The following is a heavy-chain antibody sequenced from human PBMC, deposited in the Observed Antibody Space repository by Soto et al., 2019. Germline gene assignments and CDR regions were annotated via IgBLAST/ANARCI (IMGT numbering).Heavy chain of an antibody. J-gene: IGHJ3*01. V-gene: IGHV3-23*01. CDR2: ISGSGGVT. CDR3: AKIHSGSSEDAFDV. CDR1: GFTFSSYA. Sequence: EVQLLESGGGLVQPGGSQRLSCAASGFTFSSYAMSWVRQGPGKGMEWVTLISGSGGVTDYADSVKGRFTVSRDNSKNTMYLELNSLTAGDTAIYYCAKIHSGSSEDAFDVWCQGTVVTVS. D-gene: IGHD6-19*01.